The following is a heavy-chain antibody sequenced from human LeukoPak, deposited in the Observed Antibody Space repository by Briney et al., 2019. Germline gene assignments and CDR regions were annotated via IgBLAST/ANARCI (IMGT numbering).Heavy chain of an antibody. J-gene: IGHJ5*02. CDR2: IYYSGST. CDR3: ARTGTTGFTWLDP. V-gene: IGHV4-59*01. CDR1: GGSFSGYY. Sequence: PSETLSLTCAVYGGSFSGYYWSWIRQPPGKGLEWIGYIYYSGSTNYNPSLKSRVTISVDTSRNHFSLKLSSVTAADTAVYYCARTGTTGFTWLDPWGQGTLVTVSS. D-gene: IGHD1-1*01.